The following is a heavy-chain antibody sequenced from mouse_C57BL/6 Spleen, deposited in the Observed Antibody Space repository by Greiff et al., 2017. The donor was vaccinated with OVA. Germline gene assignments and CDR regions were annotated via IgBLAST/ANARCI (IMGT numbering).Heavy chain of an antibody. Sequence: DVMLVESGGGLVQPGGSLSLSCAASGFTFTDYYMSWVRQPPGKALEWLGFIRNKANGYTTEYSASVKGRFTISRDNSQSILYLQMNALRAEDSATYYCARSSGVRGFAYWGQGTLVTVSA. CDR3: ARSSGVRGFAY. CDR2: IRNKANGYTT. V-gene: IGHV7-3*01. J-gene: IGHJ3*01. CDR1: GFTFTDYY. D-gene: IGHD3-1*01.